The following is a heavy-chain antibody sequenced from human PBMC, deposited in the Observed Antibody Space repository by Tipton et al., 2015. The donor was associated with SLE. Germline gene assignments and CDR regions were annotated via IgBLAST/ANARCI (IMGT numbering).Heavy chain of an antibody. D-gene: IGHD4-17*01. CDR2: ISAYNGNT. J-gene: IGHJ4*02. V-gene: IGHV1-18*01. CDR3: ARHGILILTTFYFDY. Sequence: QVQLVQSGAEVRKPGASVKVSCKASGYSFSGYGITWVRQAPGQGLEWMGWISAYNGNTNYAQKLQGRVTMTTDTSTSTAYMELRSLRSDDTAVYYCARHGILILTTFYFDYWGQGTLVTVSS. CDR1: GYSFSGYG.